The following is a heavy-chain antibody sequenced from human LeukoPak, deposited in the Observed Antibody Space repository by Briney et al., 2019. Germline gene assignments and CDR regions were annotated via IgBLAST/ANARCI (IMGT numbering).Heavy chain of an antibody. CDR1: GFTFSDYY. Sequence: PGGSLRLSCAASGFTFSDYYMSWIRQTPRKGLEWVSYISSSGSTIYYADSVKGRFTISRDNAKNSLYLQMNSLRAEDTAVYYCARDLLIARSGQQLAFGYDYWGQGTRVTVSS. D-gene: IGHD6-13*01. CDR3: ARDLLIARSGQQLAFGYDY. V-gene: IGHV3-11*01. CDR2: ISSSGSTI. J-gene: IGHJ4*02.